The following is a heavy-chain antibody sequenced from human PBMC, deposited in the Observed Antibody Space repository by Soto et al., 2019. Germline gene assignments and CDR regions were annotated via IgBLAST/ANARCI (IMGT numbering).Heavy chain of an antibody. CDR2: IIPIFGTA. V-gene: IGHV1-69*13. CDR3: ARDTGGIHGMDV. D-gene: IGHD3-16*01. J-gene: IGHJ6*02. CDR1: GGTFSSYA. Sequence: SVKVSCKASGGTFSSYAISWVRQAPGQGLEWMGGIIPIFGTANYAQKFQGRVTITADESTSTAYTELSSLRSEDTAVYYCARDTGGIHGMDVWGQGTTVTVSS.